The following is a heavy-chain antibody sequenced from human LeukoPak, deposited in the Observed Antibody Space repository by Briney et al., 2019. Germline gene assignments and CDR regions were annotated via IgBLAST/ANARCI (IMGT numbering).Heavy chain of an antibody. CDR3: ARRIVVVSSDAFDI. D-gene: IGHD3-22*01. Sequence: SETLSLTCTVSGGSISSSSYYWGWIRQPPGKGLEWIGSIYYSGSTYYNPSLKSRVTTSVDTSKNQFSLKLSSVTAADTAVYYCARRIVVVSSDAFDIWGQGTMVTVSS. V-gene: IGHV4-39*07. J-gene: IGHJ3*02. CDR1: GGSISSSSYY. CDR2: IYYSGST.